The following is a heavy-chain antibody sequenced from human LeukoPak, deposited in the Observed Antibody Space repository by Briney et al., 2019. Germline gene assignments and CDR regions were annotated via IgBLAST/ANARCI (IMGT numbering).Heavy chain of an antibody. J-gene: IGHJ3*02. CDR1: GYTFTSYY. CDR3: ARVSSDCSSTSCYVYDAFDI. V-gene: IGHV1-46*01. CDR2: INANGGST. Sequence: ASVKVSCKASGYTFTSYYMHWVRQAPGQGLEWMGIINANGGSTSYAQKFQGRVTMTRDTSTSTVYMELSSLRSEDTAVYYCARVSSDCSSTSCYVYDAFDIWGQGTMVTVSS. D-gene: IGHD2-2*01.